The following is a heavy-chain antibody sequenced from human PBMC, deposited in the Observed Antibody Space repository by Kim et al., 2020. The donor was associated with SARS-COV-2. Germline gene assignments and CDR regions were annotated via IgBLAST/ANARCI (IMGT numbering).Heavy chain of an antibody. CDR1: GFSVSRHW. V-gene: IGHV3-74*01. CDR3: ARRKDTGGGNTFDY. Sequence: GGSLRLSCAASGFSVSRHWMNWVRQAPGKGLEWVSRINFDWSSISYAHSVKGRFTISRDNAKNTLSLEMNSLRPEDTAVYYCARRKDTGGGNTFDYWGQGTLVTVSS. J-gene: IGHJ4*02. D-gene: IGHD2-15*01. CDR2: INFDWSSI.